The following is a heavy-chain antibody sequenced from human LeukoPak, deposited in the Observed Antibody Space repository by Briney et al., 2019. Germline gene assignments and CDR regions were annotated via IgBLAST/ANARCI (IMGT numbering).Heavy chain of an antibody. V-gene: IGHV1-69*05. J-gene: IGHJ6*03. CDR1: GGTFSSYA. CDR2: IIPIFGTA. D-gene: IGHD1-26*01. CDR3: ARDHSGSYLDYYMDV. Sequence: SVKVFCKASGGTFSSYAISWVRQAPGQGLEWMGRIIPIFGTANYAQKFQGRVTITTDESTSTAYMELSSLRSEDTAVYYCARDHSGSYLDYYMDVWGKGTTVTVSS.